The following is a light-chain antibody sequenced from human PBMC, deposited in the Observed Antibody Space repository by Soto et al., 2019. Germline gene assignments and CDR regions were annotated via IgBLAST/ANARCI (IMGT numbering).Light chain of an antibody. CDR2: GAS. V-gene: IGKV3-20*01. J-gene: IGKJ4*01. CDR3: QHRA. CDR1: QSVSSSY. Sequence: EIVLTQSPGTLSLSPGERDTLSCRASQSVSSSYLAWYQQKPGQAPRLLIYGASSRATGIPDRFSGSGSGTDFTLTISRLEPEDFAVYYCQHRAFGGGTKVDIK.